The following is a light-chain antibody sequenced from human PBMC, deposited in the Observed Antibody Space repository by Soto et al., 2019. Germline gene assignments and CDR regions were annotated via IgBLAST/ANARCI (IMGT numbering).Light chain of an antibody. CDR3: QQYNNWPPCT. CDR2: GAS. V-gene: IGKV3-15*01. Sequence: IVMTQSPATLSVSPGERATLSCRASQSIASNLAWYQQKPGQAPRLLIYGASTRATGIPARFSGSGSGTKFTLIISSLQSEDFAVYYCQQYNNWPPCTFGQGTKVDIK. CDR1: QSIASN. J-gene: IGKJ1*01.